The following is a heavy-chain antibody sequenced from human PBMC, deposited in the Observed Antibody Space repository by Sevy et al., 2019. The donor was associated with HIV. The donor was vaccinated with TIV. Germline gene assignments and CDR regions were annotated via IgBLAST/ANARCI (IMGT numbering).Heavy chain of an antibody. CDR2: IHYSGST. CDR3: ARAPPVRSGDDSLNWFDP. CDR1: GGPISSYY. Sequence: SETLSLTCSVSGGPISSYYWSWIRQPPGKRLEWIGYIHYSGSTNYNPSLNSRLTISVDTSKNQFSLRLTSVTAADPAVYYCARAPPVRSGDDSLNWFDPLGQGILVTVSS. D-gene: IGHD5-12*01. V-gene: IGHV4-59*01. J-gene: IGHJ5*02.